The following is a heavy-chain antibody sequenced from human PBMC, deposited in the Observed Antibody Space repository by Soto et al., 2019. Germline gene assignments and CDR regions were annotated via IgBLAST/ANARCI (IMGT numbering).Heavy chain of an antibody. V-gene: IGHV3-9*01. J-gene: IGHJ5*02. CDR1: GFTFDDYA. CDR2: ISWNSGSI. Sequence: GGSLRLSCAASGFTFDDYAMHWVRQAPGKGLEWVSGISWNSGSIGYADSVKGRFTISRDNAKNSLYLQMNSLRAEDTALYYCAKGNDPWIQDGNWFDPWGQGTLVTVSS. D-gene: IGHD5-18*01. CDR3: AKGNDPWIQDGNWFDP.